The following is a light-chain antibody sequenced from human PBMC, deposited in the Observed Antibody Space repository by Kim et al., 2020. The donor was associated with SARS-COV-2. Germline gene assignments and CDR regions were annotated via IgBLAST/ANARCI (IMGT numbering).Light chain of an antibody. CDR2: QAS. CDR1: ETINIW. CDR3: LQYDTYWT. V-gene: IGKV1-5*03. J-gene: IGKJ1*01. Sequence: DIQMTQSPSTLSASVGDRVIITCRASETINIWLAWYQQKPGEAPKLLIYQASRLESGVPSRFSGTGSGTEFTLTISSLQPDDFATYYCLQYDTYWTFGQGTKVDIK.